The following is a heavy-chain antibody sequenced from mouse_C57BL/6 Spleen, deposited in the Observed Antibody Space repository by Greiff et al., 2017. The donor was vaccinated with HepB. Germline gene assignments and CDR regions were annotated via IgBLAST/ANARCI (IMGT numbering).Heavy chain of an antibody. CDR2: IDPSDSYT. CDR1: GYTFTSYW. V-gene: IGHV1-50*01. D-gene: IGHD2-5*01. Sequence: VQLQQPGAELVKPGASVKLSCKASGYTFTSYWMQWVKQRPGQGLEWIGEIDPSDSYTNYNQKFKGKATLTVDTSSSTAYMQLSSLTSEDSAVYYCARSGYSNYVFAYWGQGTLVTVAA. J-gene: IGHJ3*01. CDR3: ARSGYSNYVFAY.